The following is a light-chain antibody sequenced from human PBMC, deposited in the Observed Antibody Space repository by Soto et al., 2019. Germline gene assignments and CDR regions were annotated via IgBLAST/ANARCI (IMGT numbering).Light chain of an antibody. Sequence: DIQMTHSPSTVSASVWDAVTITCRASQSISTWLAWYQQKPGRAPKLLIYDASILESGVPSRFSGSGSGTDFTLTISSLQPDDFATYYCQQYNSYRTFGQGTKVDIK. CDR3: QQYNSYRT. J-gene: IGKJ1*01. V-gene: IGKV1-5*01. CDR1: QSISTW. CDR2: DAS.